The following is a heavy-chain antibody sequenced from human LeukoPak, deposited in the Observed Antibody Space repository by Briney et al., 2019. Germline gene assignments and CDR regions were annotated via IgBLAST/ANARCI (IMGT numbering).Heavy chain of an antibody. Sequence: GGSLRLSCTASGFTFGDYAMSWFRQAPGKGLEWVSYISSSGSTIYHADSVKGRFTISRDNAKNSLYLQMNSLRAEDTAVYYCARDLYSYAFYCMDVWGKGTTVTVSS. J-gene: IGHJ6*03. CDR3: ARDLYSYAFYCMDV. D-gene: IGHD5-18*01. CDR2: ISSSGSTI. CDR1: GFTFGDYA. V-gene: IGHV3-11*04.